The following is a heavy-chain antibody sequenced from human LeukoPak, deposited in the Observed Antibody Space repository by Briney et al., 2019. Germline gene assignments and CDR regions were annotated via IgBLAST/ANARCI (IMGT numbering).Heavy chain of an antibody. D-gene: IGHD2-21*02. Sequence: GESLKISCKGSGYSFSSYCIGWVRQMPGKGLEWMGMIYPGDSDTRYSPSFQGQVTISADKSISTAYLQWSSLKASDTAMYYCARRAYCGGDCYLDYWGQGTLVTVSP. CDR1: GYSFSSYC. CDR2: IYPGDSDT. V-gene: IGHV5-51*01. CDR3: ARRAYCGGDCYLDY. J-gene: IGHJ4*02.